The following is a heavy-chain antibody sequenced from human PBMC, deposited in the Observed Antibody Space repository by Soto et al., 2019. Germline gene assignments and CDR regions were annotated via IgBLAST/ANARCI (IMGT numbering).Heavy chain of an antibody. CDR3: ARHRLTMVRGISNWFDP. J-gene: IGHJ5*02. Sequence: QLQLQESGPGLVKPSETLSLTCTVSGGSISSSSYYWGWIRQPPGKGLEWIGSIYYGGSTYYNPSLKSRVTISVDTSKNQFSLKLSSVTAADTAVYYCARHRLTMVRGISNWFDPWGQGTLVTVSS. CDR1: GGSISSSSYY. D-gene: IGHD3-10*01. V-gene: IGHV4-39*01. CDR2: IYYGGST.